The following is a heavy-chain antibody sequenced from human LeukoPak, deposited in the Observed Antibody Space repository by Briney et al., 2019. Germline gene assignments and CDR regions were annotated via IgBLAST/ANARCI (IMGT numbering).Heavy chain of an antibody. V-gene: IGHV3-9*01. Sequence: TGGSLRLSCAASGFTFDDYSMHWVRQAPGKGLEWVSGISRSSSTIGYADSVQGRFTISRDNAKNSLYLQMNSLRVEDTALYYCAKDRREGYGDYAHFDSWGQGTLVTVSS. CDR2: ISRSSSTI. CDR3: AKDRREGYGDYAHFDS. D-gene: IGHD4-17*01. J-gene: IGHJ4*02. CDR1: GFTFDDYS.